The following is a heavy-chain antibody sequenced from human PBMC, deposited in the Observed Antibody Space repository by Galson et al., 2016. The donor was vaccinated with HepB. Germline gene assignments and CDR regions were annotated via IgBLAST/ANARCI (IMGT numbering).Heavy chain of an antibody. CDR2: IIPVFGTP. CDR1: GVTFISHA. Sequence: SVKVSCKASGVTFISHAIYWVRQAPGQGLEWMGGIIPVFGTPNYAQKFRGRVATTADEVTKTAYMELSSLRSEDTAVYYCASAGDRSGYYPFDNWGQGTLVTVSS. D-gene: IGHD3-22*01. J-gene: IGHJ4*02. V-gene: IGHV1-69*13. CDR3: ASAGDRSGYYPFDN.